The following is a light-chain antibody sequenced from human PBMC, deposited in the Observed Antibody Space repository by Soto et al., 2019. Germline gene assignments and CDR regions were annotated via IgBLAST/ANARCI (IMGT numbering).Light chain of an antibody. CDR1: QSVSSN. V-gene: IGKV3-15*01. CDR2: DAS. J-gene: IGKJ1*01. Sequence: EIVMTQSPATLSVSPGERATLSCRASQSVSSNLAWYQQKPGQAPRLLIYDASTRATGIPDRFSGSGSETEFTLTISSLQSEDYVIYYCQQYNNWPPWTFGQGTKVDIK. CDR3: QQYNNWPPWT.